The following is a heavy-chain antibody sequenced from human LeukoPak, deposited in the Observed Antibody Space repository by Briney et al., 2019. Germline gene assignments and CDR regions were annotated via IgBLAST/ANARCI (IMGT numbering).Heavy chain of an antibody. D-gene: IGHD2-15*01. Sequence: SETLSLTCTVSGGSISSGGYYWSWIRQPPGKGLEWIGEINHSGITNYNPSLKSRVTISVDTSKNQFSLKLTSLTAADTAVYYCAGVYCSGGSCYRSFDYWGQGTLVTVSS. CDR1: GGSISSGGYY. CDR2: INHSGIT. J-gene: IGHJ4*02. CDR3: AGVYCSGGSCYRSFDY. V-gene: IGHV4-39*07.